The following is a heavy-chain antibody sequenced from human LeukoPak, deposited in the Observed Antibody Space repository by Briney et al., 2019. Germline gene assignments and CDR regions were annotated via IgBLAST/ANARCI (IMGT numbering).Heavy chain of an antibody. CDR2: INHSGST. CDR1: GGSISGYY. Sequence: PSETLSLTCTVSGGSISGYYWSWIRQPPGKGLEWIGEINHSGSTNYNPSLKSRVTISVDTSKNQFSLKLSSVTAADTAVYYCARRRIGSGRYIDYWGQGTLVTVSS. J-gene: IGHJ4*02. D-gene: IGHD6-19*01. V-gene: IGHV4-34*01. CDR3: ARRRIGSGRYIDY.